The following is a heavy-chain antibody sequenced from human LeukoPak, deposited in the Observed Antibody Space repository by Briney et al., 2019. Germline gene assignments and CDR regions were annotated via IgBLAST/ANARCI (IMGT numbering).Heavy chain of an antibody. CDR2: VSTYNSDT. V-gene: IGHV1-18*01. D-gene: IGHD1-20*01. J-gene: IGHJ5*02. Sequence: ASAKLSCKASGYRCSSNGISWVRQAPGQGLEWVGWVSTYNSDTNSAPRFQGRVTMTKDTSTTTVYMELRSLRTDDTAVYYCVLDNWNQFDPWGQGTLVTVSS. CDR1: GYRCSSNG. CDR3: VLDNWNQFDP.